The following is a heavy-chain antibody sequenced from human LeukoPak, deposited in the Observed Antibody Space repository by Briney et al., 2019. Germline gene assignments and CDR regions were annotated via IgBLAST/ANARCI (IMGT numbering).Heavy chain of an antibody. CDR3: ARSVPSRDYGSSSFDY. CDR1: GGSISSYY. CDR2: IYTSGST. V-gene: IGHV4-4*07. Sequence: PSETLSLTCTVSGGSISSYYWSWIRQPAGKGLEWIGRIYTSGSTKYNPSLKSRVTMSVDTSKNQFSLKLSSVTAADTAMYYCARSVPSRDYGSSSFDYWGQGILVTVSS. D-gene: IGHD4-17*01. J-gene: IGHJ4*02.